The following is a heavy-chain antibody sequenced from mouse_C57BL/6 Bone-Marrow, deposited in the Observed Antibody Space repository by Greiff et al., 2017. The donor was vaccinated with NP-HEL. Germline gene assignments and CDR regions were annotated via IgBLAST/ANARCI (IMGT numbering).Heavy chain of an antibody. Sequence: EVQLQQSGAELVRPGASVKLSCTVSGFNIKDDYMHWVKQRPEQGLEWIGWIDPENGDTEYASKFQGKATITADTSSHTAYLQLSSLTSEDTAVYYGTTGGSSPDAMDYWGQGTSVTVSS. V-gene: IGHV14-4*01. D-gene: IGHD1-1*01. CDR2: IDPENGDT. CDR1: GFNIKDDY. J-gene: IGHJ4*01. CDR3: TTGGSSPDAMDY.